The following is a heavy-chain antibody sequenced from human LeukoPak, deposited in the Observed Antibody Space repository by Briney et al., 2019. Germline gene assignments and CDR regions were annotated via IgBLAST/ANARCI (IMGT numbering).Heavy chain of an antibody. D-gene: IGHD1-14*01. V-gene: IGHV4-4*07. CDR2: IHTSGNT. CDR1: GGSTSKYF. CDR3: ARDPEGHGKYFDY. J-gene: IGHJ4*02. Sequence: SETLSLTCTVSGGSTSKYFCTWIRQSAGKGLEWIGRIHTSGNTNYNPSLKSRVSMSVDTSNNQFSLKLSSVIAADTAVYYCARDPEGHGKYFDYWGQGALVTVSS.